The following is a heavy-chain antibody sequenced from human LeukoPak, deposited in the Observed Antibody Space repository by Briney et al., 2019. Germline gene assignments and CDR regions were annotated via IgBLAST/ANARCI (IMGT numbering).Heavy chain of an antibody. CDR3: ARAEGAVISREEEWLDP. D-gene: IGHD2-21*01. V-gene: IGHV4-30-2*01. CDR2: IYHSGST. J-gene: IGHJ5*02. Sequence: SETLSLTCAVSGGSISSGGYSWSWIRQPPGKGLEWIGYIYHSGSTYYNPSLKSRVTISVDRSKNQFSLKLSSVTAADTAVYYCARAEGAVISREEEWLDPWGQGTLVTVSS. CDR1: GGSISSGGYS.